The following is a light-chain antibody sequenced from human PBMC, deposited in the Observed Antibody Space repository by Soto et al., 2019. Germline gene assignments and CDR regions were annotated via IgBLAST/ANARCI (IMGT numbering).Light chain of an antibody. J-gene: IGLJ1*01. CDR2: EVS. V-gene: IGLV2-8*01. Sequence: QSVLTQPPSASGSPGQSVTISCTGTSSDVGGYNYVSWYQQHPGKAPKLMIYEVSKRPSGVPDRFPGSKSGNTASLTVSGLQAEDEADYYCNSYAGSNVYVFGTGTKVTVL. CDR3: NSYAGSNVYV. CDR1: SSDVGGYNY.